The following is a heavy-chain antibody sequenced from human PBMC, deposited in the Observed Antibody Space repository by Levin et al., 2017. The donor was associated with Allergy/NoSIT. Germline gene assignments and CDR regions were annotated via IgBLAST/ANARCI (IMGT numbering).Heavy chain of an antibody. V-gene: IGHV1-69*13. J-gene: IGHJ4*02. CDR1: GGTFSSYA. D-gene: IGHD5-18*01. CDR3: ARWTDSYGYY. Sequence: PAASVKVSCKASGGTFSSYAISWVRQAPGQGLEWMGGIIPIFGTANYAQKFQGRVTITADESTSTAYMELSSLRSEDTAVYYCARWTDSYGYYWGQGTLVTVSS. CDR2: IIPIFGTA.